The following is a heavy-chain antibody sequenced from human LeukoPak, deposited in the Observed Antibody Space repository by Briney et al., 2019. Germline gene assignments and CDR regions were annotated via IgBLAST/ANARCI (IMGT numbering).Heavy chain of an antibody. V-gene: IGHV4-39*01. D-gene: IGHD3-10*01. CDR3: ARRVVRGVITTQPTDY. J-gene: IGHJ4*02. CDR2: IYYSGST. Sequence: SETLSLTCTVSGGSISSSSYYWGWIRQPPGKGLEWIGSIYYSGSTYYNPSLESRVTISVDTSKNQFSLKLSSVTAADTAVYYCARRVVRGVITTQPTDYWGQGTLVTVSS. CDR1: GGSISSSSYY.